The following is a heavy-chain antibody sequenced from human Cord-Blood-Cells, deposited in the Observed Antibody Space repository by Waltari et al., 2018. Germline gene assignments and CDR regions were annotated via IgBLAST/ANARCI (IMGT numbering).Heavy chain of an antibody. V-gene: IGHV4-38-2*01. CDR3: AREYSSSSESSWSYGGNWFDP. D-gene: IGHD6-6*01. CDR1: GYSISSGYY. Sequence: QVQLQESGPGLVKPSETLSLTCAVSGYSISSGYYWGWIRQPPGKGLEWIGSIYHSGSTYSTPSLKGRVTISVDTSKNQFSLKLSSVTAADTSMYYCAREYSSSSESSWSYGGNWFDPWGQGTLVTVSS. J-gene: IGHJ5*02. CDR2: IYHSGST.